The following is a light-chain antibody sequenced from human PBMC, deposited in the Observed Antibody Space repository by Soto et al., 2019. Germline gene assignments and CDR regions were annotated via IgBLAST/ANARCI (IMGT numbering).Light chain of an antibody. V-gene: IGKV1-5*03. Sequence: DIQMTQSPWARAAPVGGGVTITFRASQTISSWLAWYQQKPGKAPKLLIYKASTLKSGVPSRFSGSGSGTEFTLTIRSLQPDDFATYYCQHYNSYSEACGQGTTGDIK. CDR3: QHYNSYSEA. CDR2: KAS. J-gene: IGKJ1*01. CDR1: QTISSW.